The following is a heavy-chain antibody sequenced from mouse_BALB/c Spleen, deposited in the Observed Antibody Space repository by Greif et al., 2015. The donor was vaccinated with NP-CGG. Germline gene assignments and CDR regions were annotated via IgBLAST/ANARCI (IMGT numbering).Heavy chain of an antibody. J-gene: IGHJ2*01. D-gene: IGHD2-5*01. CDR1: GYTFTSYD. CDR3: ARGGYSNYGGVY. V-gene: IGHV1S56*01. CDR2: IFPGDGST. Sequence: QVHVKQSGAELVKPGASVKLSCKASGYTFTSYDIHWVRQRPEQGLEWIGWIFPGDGSTKYNEKFKGKATLTTDKSSSTAYMQRSGLTSEDSAVYFCARGGYSNYGGVYWVQGTTLTVSS.